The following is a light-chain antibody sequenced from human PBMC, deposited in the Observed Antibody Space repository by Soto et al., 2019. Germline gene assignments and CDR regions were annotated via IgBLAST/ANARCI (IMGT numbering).Light chain of an antibody. J-gene: IGKJ2*01. CDR2: GAF. CDR1: QSVSSY. CDR3: QQRSNWPPKYT. V-gene: IGKV3-11*01. Sequence: EIVLTQSPATLSLSPGERATLSCRASQSVSSYLAWYQQKPGQAPRLLIYGAFNRATGIPARFSGSGSGTDFTLTISSLEPEDCAVYYCQQRSNWPPKYTFGQGTKLEIK.